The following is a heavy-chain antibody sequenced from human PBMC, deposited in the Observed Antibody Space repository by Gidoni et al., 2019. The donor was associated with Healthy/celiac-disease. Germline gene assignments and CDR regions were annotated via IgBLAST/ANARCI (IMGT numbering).Heavy chain of an antibody. D-gene: IGHD3-16*02. V-gene: IGHV4-34*01. CDR3: ARGYDYVWGSYRFRFDP. CDR2: INHSGST. Sequence: QVQLQQWGAGLLKPSETLSLTCAVYGGSFRGYYWSWIRQPPGKGLEWIGEINHSGSTNYNPSLKSRVTISVDTSKNQFSLKLSSVTAADTAVYYCARGYDYVWGSYRFRFDPWGQGTLVTVSS. J-gene: IGHJ5*02. CDR1: GGSFRGYY.